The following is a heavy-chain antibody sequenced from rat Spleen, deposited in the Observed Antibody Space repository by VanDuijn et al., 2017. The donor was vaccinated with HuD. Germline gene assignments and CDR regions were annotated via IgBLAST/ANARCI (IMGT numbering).Heavy chain of an antibody. V-gene: IGHV5-19*01. CDR3: ARRHYGYTDYFDY. Sequence: VQLKESGPGLVQPSQTLSLTCTVSGFSLTGNNVHWVRQPPTKGLEWVASISPSGGSTYYRDSVKGRFTISRDHAKSTLYLQMDSLRSEDTATYYCARRHYGYTDYFDYWGQGVMVTVSS. CDR2: ISPSGGST. CDR1: GFSLTGNNV. J-gene: IGHJ2*01. D-gene: IGHD1-9*01.